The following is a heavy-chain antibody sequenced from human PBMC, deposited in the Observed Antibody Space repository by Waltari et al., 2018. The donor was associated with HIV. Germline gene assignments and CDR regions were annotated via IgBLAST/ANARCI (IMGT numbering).Heavy chain of an antibody. CDR2: ISSSSSTI. V-gene: IGHV3-48*01. CDR1: GFTFSSYS. D-gene: IGHD3-3*01. CDR3: ARDFTYYDFWSGTKHYYVDY. Sequence: EVQLVESGGGLVQPGGSLRLSCAASGFTFSSYSMNWVRQAPGKGLEWVSYISSSSSTIYYADSGRVRFTNPRDNAKTSLYLQMNSLRAEEKAVYYCARDFTYYDFWSGTKHYYVDYCGQGTPVTVAS. J-gene: IGHJ4*02.